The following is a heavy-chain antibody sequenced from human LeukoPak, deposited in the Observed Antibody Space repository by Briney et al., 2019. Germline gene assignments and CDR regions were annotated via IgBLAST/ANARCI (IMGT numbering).Heavy chain of an antibody. V-gene: IGHV1-2*02. Sequence: ASVRVSCKAYGYTLTDYYMHWVRQAPGQGLEWMGWTNPHSGDTSLAQKFQGRVTMTRDTSINTAYIELTRLTSDDSAVYYCARVDMTTVTIDYWGQGTLVTVSS. CDR1: GYTLTDYY. CDR3: ARVDMTTVTIDY. CDR2: TNPHSGDT. J-gene: IGHJ4*02. D-gene: IGHD4-17*01.